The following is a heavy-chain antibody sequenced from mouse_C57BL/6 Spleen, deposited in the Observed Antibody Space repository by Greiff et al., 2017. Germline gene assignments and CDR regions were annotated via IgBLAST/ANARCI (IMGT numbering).Heavy chain of an antibody. CDR2: IYPGDGDT. Sequence: QVQLQQSGSELVKPGASVKISCKASGYAFSSSWMNWVKQRPGKGLEWIGRIYPGDGDTNYNGKFKGKATLTADKSSSTAYMQLSSLTSEDSAVYFCAKEGFDYWGQGTTLTVSS. J-gene: IGHJ2*01. CDR1: GYAFSSSW. CDR3: AKEGFDY. V-gene: IGHV1-82*01.